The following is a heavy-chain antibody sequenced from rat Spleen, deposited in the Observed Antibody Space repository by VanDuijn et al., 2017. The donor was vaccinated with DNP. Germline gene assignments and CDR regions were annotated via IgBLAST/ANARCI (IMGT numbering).Heavy chain of an antibody. J-gene: IGHJ2*01. Sequence: EVQLVESGGGLVQPGRSMKLSCAASGFTFSNSDMAWVRQAPTKGLEWVASISTSGGGTYYRDSVKGRFTISRDNAKSTLYLQMDSLRSEDTATYYCATDRDNYFDYWGQGVMVTVSS. CDR2: ISTSGGGT. CDR1: GFTFSNSD. CDR3: ATDRDNYFDY. V-gene: IGHV5-25*01. D-gene: IGHD4-3*01.